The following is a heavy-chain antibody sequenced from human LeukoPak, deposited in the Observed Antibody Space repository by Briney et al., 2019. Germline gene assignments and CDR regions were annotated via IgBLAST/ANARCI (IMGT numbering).Heavy chain of an antibody. J-gene: IGHJ4*02. V-gene: IGHV3-7*01. CDR3: ARAMVPTIVVPSEGFDY. D-gene: IGHD3-22*01. Sequence: GGSLRLSCAASGFTFSSYWMSWVRQAPGKGLEWVANIKQDGSEKYYVDSVKGRFTISRDNAKNSLYLQMNSLRAEDTAVYYCARAMVPTIVVPSEGFDYWGQGTLVTVSS. CDR1: GFTFSSYW. CDR2: IKQDGSEK.